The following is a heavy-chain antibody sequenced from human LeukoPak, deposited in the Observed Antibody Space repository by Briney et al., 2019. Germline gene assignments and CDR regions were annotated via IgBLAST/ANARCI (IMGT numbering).Heavy chain of an antibody. Sequence: GGSLRLSCAASGFTFGSYAMTWVRQAPGKGLEWVSAISGSGGSTYYADSVKGRFTISRDNSKNTLYLQMNSLRAEDTAVYYCAKDAPHSGSYYQLFDYWGQGTLVTVSS. CDR2: ISGSGGST. CDR3: AKDAPHSGSYYQLFDY. J-gene: IGHJ4*02. CDR1: GFTFGSYA. V-gene: IGHV3-23*01. D-gene: IGHD1-26*01.